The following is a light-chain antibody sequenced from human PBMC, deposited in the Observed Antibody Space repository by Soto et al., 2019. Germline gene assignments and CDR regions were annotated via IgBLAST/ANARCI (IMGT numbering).Light chain of an antibody. J-gene: IGLJ2*01. CDR2: DVS. V-gene: IGLV2-11*01. CDR1: SSDVGCYNY. CDR3: CSYAGNYILV. Sequence: QSVLTQPPSVSGSPGQSVTISCTGTSSDVGCYNYVSWYQQHPGKAPKLMIYDVSKRPSGVPDRFSGSKSGNTASLTISGLQAEDEADYYCCSYAGNYILVFGGGTKLTVL.